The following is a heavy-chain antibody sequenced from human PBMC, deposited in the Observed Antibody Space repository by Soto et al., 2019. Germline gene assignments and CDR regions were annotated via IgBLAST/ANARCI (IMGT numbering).Heavy chain of an antibody. V-gene: IGHV3-66*01. CDR2: IYSGGST. J-gene: IGHJ5*02. CDR1: GFTVSSNY. D-gene: IGHD3-3*01. CDR3: ARAPNFWSGYYTFDP. Sequence: EVQLVESGGGLVQPGGSLRLSCAASGFTVSSNYMSWVRQAPGKGLEWVSVIYSGGSTYYADSVKGRFTISRDNSKNTLYLQMNSLRAEDTAVYYCARAPNFWSGYYTFDPWGQGTLVTVSS.